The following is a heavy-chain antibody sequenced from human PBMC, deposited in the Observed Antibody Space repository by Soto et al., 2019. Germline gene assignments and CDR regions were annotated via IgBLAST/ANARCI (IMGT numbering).Heavy chain of an antibody. CDR2: IIAGNGNT. CDR1: GYTFTSNA. CDR3: ARTFQYCSGGSCDSAMVV. J-gene: IGHJ6*02. Sequence: QVQLVQSGAEEKKPGASVKVSCKSSGYTFTSNAMHWVRQAPGQRREWMGWIIAGNGNTKYSQKFQGRDTITRDTSASTAYMELSSLRSEDTAVYYCARTFQYCSGGSCDSAMVVWGQGTAVTVSS. V-gene: IGHV1-3*05. D-gene: IGHD2-15*01.